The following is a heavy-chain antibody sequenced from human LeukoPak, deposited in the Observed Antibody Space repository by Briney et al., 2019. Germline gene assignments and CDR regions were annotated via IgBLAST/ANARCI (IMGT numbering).Heavy chain of an antibody. CDR1: GGSINSYY. V-gene: IGHV4-59*01. Sequence: PSETLSLTCTVSGGSINSYYWSWIRQPPGKGLEWIGYIYYSGSTNYNPSLKSRVTISVDTSKNQFSLKLSSVTAADTAVYYCARNAYYDILTGYYPFDSWGQGTLVTVSS. J-gene: IGHJ5*01. D-gene: IGHD3-9*01. CDR3: ARNAYYDILTGYYPFDS. CDR2: IYYSGST.